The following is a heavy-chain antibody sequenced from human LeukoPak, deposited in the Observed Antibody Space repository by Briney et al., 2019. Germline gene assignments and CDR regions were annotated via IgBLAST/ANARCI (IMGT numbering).Heavy chain of an antibody. CDR2: IYTIGRT. CDR1: GESLSSNY. V-gene: IGHV4-4*07. J-gene: IGHJ5*02. Sequence: SETLSLTCTVSGESLSSNYWSWIRQPAGKGLEWIGRIYTIGRTNYSPSLRGRVTMSLDMSKNQFALKLTSVTAADTAVYYCARAGVSKYSMDNYFDPWGQGTLVTVSA. CDR3: ARAGVSKYSMDNYFDP. D-gene: IGHD2/OR15-2a*01.